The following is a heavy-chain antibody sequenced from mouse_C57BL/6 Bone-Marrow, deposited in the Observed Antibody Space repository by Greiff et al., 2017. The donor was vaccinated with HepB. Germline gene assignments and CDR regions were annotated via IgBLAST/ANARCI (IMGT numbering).Heavy chain of an antibody. CDR3: ARGYYGSSSLFFDY. CDR1: GYTFTTYP. V-gene: IGHV1-47*01. CDR2: FHPYNDDT. D-gene: IGHD1-1*01. Sequence: VQLVESGAELVKPGASVKMSCKASGYTFTTYPIEWMKQNHGKSLEWIGNFHPYNDDTKYNEKFKGKATLTVEKSSSTVYLELSRLTSDDSAVYYCARGYYGSSSLFFDYWGQGTTLTVSS. J-gene: IGHJ2*01.